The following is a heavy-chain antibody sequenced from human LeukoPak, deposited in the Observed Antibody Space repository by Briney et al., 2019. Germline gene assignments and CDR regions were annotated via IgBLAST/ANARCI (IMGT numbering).Heavy chain of an antibody. V-gene: IGHV3-74*01. Sequence: GGSLRLSCAASGNYWMHWVRQAPGKGLVWVSHINSDGSWTSYADSVKGRFTISKDNAKNTVYLQMNNLRAEGTAVYYCVSFYETYWGRGTPVTVSS. J-gene: IGHJ4*02. CDR3: VSFYETY. CDR2: INSDGSWT. D-gene: IGHD2-2*01. CDR1: GNYW.